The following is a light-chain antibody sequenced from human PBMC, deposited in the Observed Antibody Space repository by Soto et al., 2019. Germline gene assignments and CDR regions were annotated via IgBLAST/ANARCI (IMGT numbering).Light chain of an antibody. J-gene: IGKJ5*01. CDR2: GAS. CDR3: QQYGTSST. Sequence: EIVLTQSPGTLSLSPGERATLSWRASQSVSSSYLAWYQQKPGQAPRLLIYGASSRPTGIPDRLSGSGSGTDFTLTISRMEPEDFAVYYCQQYGTSSTFGQGTRLEIK. V-gene: IGKV3-20*01. CDR1: QSVSSSY.